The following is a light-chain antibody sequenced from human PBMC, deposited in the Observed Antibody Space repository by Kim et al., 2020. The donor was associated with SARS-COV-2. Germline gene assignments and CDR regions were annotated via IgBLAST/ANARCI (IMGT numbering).Light chain of an antibody. Sequence: SYELTQPPSVSVSPGQTASITCSGNKLGDKYVCWYQQKPGQSPVLVIYQDNKRPSGIPERISGSNSGNTATLTISGTQAMDEADYYCQAWDSSTAVFGTGTKVTVL. V-gene: IGLV3-1*01. CDR1: KLGDKY. CDR2: QDN. J-gene: IGLJ1*01. CDR3: QAWDSSTAV.